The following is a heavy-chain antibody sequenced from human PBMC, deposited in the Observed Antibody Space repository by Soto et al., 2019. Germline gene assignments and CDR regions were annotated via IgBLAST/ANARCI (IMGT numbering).Heavy chain of an antibody. D-gene: IGHD3-3*01. CDR2: INHSGST. J-gene: IGHJ6*03. CDR1: GGSFSGYY. V-gene: IGHV4-34*01. CDR3: AREAHYDFWSGYYKGYYYYMDV. Sequence: SETLSLTCAVYGGSFSGYYWSWIRQPPGKGLEWIGEINHSGSTNYNPSLKSRVAISVDTSKNQFSLKLSSVTAADTAVYYCAREAHYDFWSGYYKGYYYYMDVWGKGTTVTVSS.